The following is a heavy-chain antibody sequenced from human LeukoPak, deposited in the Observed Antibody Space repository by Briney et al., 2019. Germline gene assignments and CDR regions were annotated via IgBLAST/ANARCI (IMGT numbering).Heavy chain of an antibody. V-gene: IGHV1-18*01. Sequence: GASVKASCKASGYTFTSYGISWVRQAPGQGLEWMGWISAYNGNTNYAQKLQGRVTMTTDTSTSTAYMELRSLRSDDTAVYYCARVGVGGNYYDSSGYLYWGQGTLVTVSS. CDR1: GYTFTSYG. CDR2: ISAYNGNT. D-gene: IGHD3-22*01. J-gene: IGHJ4*02. CDR3: ARVGVGGNYYDSSGYLY.